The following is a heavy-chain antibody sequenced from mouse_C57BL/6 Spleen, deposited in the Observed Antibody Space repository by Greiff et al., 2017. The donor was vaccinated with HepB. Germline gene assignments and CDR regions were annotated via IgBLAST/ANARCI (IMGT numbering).Heavy chain of an antibody. J-gene: IGHJ2*01. V-gene: IGHV1-76*01. CDR2: IYPGSGNT. D-gene: IGHD1-1*01. CDR3: ARGGYYGSQDYFDC. CDR1: GYTFTDYY. Sequence: QVQLQQSGAELVRPGASVKLSCKASGYTFTDYYINWVKQRPGQGLEWIARIYPGSGNTYYNEKFKGKATLTAEKSSSTAYMQLSSLTSEDSAVYFCARGGYYGSQDYFDCWGKVTTLTVSS.